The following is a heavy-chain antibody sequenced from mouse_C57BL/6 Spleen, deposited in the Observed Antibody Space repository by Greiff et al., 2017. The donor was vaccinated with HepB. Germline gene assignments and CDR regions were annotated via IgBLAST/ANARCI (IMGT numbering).Heavy chain of an antibody. V-gene: IGHV1-80*01. Sequence: QVQLQQSGAELVKPGASVKISCKASGYAFSSYWMNWVKQRPGKGLEWIGQIYPGDGDTNYNGKFKGKATLTADKSSSTAYMQLSSLTSEDSAVYFCARDYGSSHNPFAYWGQGTLVTVSA. CDR1: GYAFSSYW. CDR3: ARDYGSSHNPFAY. J-gene: IGHJ3*01. CDR2: IYPGDGDT. D-gene: IGHD1-1*01.